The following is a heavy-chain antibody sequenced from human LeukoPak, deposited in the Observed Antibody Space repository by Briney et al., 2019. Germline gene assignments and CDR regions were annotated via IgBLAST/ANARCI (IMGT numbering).Heavy chain of an antibody. D-gene: IGHD2-15*01. CDR1: GGSFSGYY. CDR2: INHSGST. Sequence: SETLSLTCAVYGGSFSGYYWSWIRQPPGKGLEWIGEINHSGSTNYNPSLKSRVTISVDTSKNQFSLKLSSVTAADTAVYYCAREVVVAATPTKIWFDPWGQGTLVTVSS. J-gene: IGHJ5*02. V-gene: IGHV4-34*01. CDR3: AREVVVAATPTKIWFDP.